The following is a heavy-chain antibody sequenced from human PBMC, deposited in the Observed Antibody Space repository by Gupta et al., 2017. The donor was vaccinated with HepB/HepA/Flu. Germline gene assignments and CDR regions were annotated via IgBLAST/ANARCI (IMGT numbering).Heavy chain of an antibody. V-gene: IGHV3-21*01. CDR3: ASVPSGSYSLFDY. CDR2: ISSSSSYI. J-gene: IGHJ4*02. D-gene: IGHD1-26*01. Sequence: VRQAPGKGLEWVSSISSSSSYIYYADSVKGRFTISRDNAKNSLYLQMNSLRAEDTAVYYCASVPSGSYSLFDYWGQGTLVTVSS.